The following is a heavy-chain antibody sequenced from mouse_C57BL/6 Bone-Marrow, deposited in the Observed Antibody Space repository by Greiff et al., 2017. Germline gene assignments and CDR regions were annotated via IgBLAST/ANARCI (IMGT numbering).Heavy chain of an antibody. D-gene: IGHD1-1*01. CDR3: ARDYYGPDD. J-gene: IGHJ2*01. Sequence: QVQLQQPGAELVKPGASVKLSCKASGYTFTSYWMHWVKQRPGQGLEWIGMIHPNSGSTNYNEKFKSKATLTVDTSSSTAYMQLSSLTSEDSSVYCWARDYYGPDDWGQGTTLTVSS. CDR1: GYTFTSYW. V-gene: IGHV1-64*01. CDR2: IHPNSGST.